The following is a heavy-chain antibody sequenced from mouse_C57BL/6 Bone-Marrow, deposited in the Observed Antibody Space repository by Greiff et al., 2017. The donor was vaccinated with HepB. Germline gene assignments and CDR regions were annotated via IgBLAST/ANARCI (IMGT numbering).Heavy chain of an antibody. CDR3: ARSLYYGSGY. Sequence: QVQLQQPGAELVMPGASVKLSCKASGYTFTSYWMHWVKQRPGQGLEWIGEIDPSDSYTNYNQKFKGKSTLTVDKSSSTAYMQLSSLTSEDSAVYYCARSLYYGSGYWGQGTLVTVSA. CDR1: GYTFTSYW. V-gene: IGHV1-69*01. D-gene: IGHD1-2*01. J-gene: IGHJ3*01. CDR2: IDPSDSYT.